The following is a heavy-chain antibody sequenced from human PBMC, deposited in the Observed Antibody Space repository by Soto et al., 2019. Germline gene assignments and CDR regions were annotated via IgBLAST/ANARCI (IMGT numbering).Heavy chain of an antibody. CDR3: AKLGDTYYYDSSGPFDY. V-gene: IGHV3-23*01. CDR1: GFTFSSYA. D-gene: IGHD3-22*01. Sequence: PGGSLRLSCAASGFTFSSYAMSWVRQAPGKGLEWVSAISGSGGSTYYADSVKGRFTISRDNSKNTLYLQMNSLRAEDTAVYYCAKLGDTYYYDSSGPFDYWGQGTLVTVSS. CDR2: ISGSGGST. J-gene: IGHJ4*02.